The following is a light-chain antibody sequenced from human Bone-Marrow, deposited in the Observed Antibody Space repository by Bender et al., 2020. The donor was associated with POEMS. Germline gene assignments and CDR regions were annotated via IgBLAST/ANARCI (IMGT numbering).Light chain of an antibody. J-gene: IGLJ2*01. V-gene: IGLV2-14*02. CDR3: SSYTRNNTVI. CDR1: SRDVGMFNL. CDR2: EGS. Sequence: QSALTQPASVSGSPGQSITISCTGTSRDVGMFNLVSWYQQYPGKAPKFIIYEGSKRPSGVSNRFSGSKSGNTASPTISGLQAEDEADYYCSSYTRNNTVIFGGGTKLTVL.